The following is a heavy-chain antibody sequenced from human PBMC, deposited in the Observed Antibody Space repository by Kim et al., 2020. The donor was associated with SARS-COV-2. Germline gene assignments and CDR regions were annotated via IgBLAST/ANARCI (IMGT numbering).Heavy chain of an antibody. CDR3: ASFFGVSSGWHNLDY. CDR1: GFTFSSYW. Sequence: GGSLRLSCAASGFTFSSYWMSWVRQAPGKGLEWVANIKQDGSEKYYVDSVKGRFTISRDNAKNSLYLQMNSLRAEDTAVYYCASFFGVSSGWHNLDYWGQGTLVTVSS. D-gene: IGHD6-19*01. J-gene: IGHJ4*02. V-gene: IGHV3-7*01. CDR2: IKQDGSEK.